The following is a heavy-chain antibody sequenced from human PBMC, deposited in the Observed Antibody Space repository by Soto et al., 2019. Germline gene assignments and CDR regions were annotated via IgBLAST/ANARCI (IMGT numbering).Heavy chain of an antibody. Sequence: EVLLVESGGTLVQPGGSLRLSCVASGFTFSAHSMDWVRQAPGKGLEWVGRSRNRANGYTTEYGTSVKGRFSISRDESSNSLYLQMDSLRTEDTAMYYCARGLNSFDCWGQGTLVTVSS. CDR1: GFTFSAHS. D-gene: IGHD4-4*01. CDR3: ARGLNSFDC. CDR2: SRNRANGYTT. V-gene: IGHV3-72*01. J-gene: IGHJ4*02.